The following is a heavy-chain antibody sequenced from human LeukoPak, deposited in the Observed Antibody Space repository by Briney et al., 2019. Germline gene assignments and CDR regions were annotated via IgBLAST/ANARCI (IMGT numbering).Heavy chain of an antibody. CDR2: INHSGST. Sequence: SETLSLTCAVYGGSFSGYYWSWIRQPPGKGLEWIGEINHSGSTNYNPSLKSRVTISVDTSKNQFSLKLSSVTAADTAVYYCARQYYSYYMAVWGKGTTVPVSS. J-gene: IGHJ6*03. CDR1: GGSFSGYY. CDR3: ARQYYSYYMAV. V-gene: IGHV4-34*01.